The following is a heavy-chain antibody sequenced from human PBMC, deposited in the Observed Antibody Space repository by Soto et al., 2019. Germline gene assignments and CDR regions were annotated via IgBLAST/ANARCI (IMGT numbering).Heavy chain of an antibody. V-gene: IGHV3-30-3*01. J-gene: IGHJ5*02. CDR1: GFTFSTYP. D-gene: IGHD1-1*01. CDR2: TSNGGSNE. CDR3: VRCWGTGDGSDLGYNWLDP. Sequence: QVQLVESGGGVVQPGRSLRLSCAASGFTFSTYPMHWVRQAPGEGLEWVAVTSNGGSNEYYADSVKGRITISRDNSKNTLYLQMNSLRTEDTAVYFCVRCWGTGDGSDLGYNWLDPWGQGTLVTVSS.